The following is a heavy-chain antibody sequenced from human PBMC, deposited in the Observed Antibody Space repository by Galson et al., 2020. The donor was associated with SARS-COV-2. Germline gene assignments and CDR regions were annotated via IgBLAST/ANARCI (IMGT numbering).Heavy chain of an antibody. V-gene: IGHV3-23*01. D-gene: IGHD3-10*01. Sequence: GGSLRLSCAASGFTFSSYAMSWVRQAPGKGLEWVSAISGSGGSTYYADSVKGRFTISRDNSKNTLYLQMNSLRAEDTAVYYCAKTGYWITMVRGVIINPPYYYYYGMDVWGQGTTVTVSS. CDR1: GFTFSSYA. CDR3: AKTGYWITMVRGVIINPPYYYYYGMDV. J-gene: IGHJ6*02. CDR2: ISGSGGST.